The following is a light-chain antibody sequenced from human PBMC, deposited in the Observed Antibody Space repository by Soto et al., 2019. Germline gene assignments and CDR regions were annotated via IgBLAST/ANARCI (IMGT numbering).Light chain of an antibody. CDR3: SSYTNSRTGV. CDR2: EVT. V-gene: IGLV2-14*01. CDR1: SSDVGGHYY. J-gene: IGLJ7*01. Sequence: QYALTQPASVSGSPGQSITISCTGTSSDVGGHYYVSWYQQYPGKAPKLIIYEVTNRPSGVSNRFSGSKFDNTASLTISGLQPEDEGDYYCSSYTNSRTGVFGGGTQLTVL.